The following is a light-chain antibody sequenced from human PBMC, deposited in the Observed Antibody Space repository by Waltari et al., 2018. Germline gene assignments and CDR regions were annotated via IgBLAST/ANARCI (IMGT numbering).Light chain of an antibody. CDR2: RTH. CDR1: NSNIGSNH. J-gene: IGLJ3*02. V-gene: IGLV1-47*01. CDR3: AAWDDNLSGPWV. Sequence: QSVLTQPPSVSGTPGQRISISCSGGNSNIGSNHVFWYQQLPGAAPKLLIDRTHARPSGGPDRFSGSKSGTSASLAISGLQSGDEGDYYCAAWDDNLSGPWVFGGGTKLTVL.